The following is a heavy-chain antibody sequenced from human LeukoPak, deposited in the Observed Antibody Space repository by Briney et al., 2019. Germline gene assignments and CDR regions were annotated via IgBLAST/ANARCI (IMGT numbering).Heavy chain of an antibody. CDR3: ARGGSYYCDY. J-gene: IGHJ4*02. V-gene: IGHV3-74*01. CDR2: INSDGSST. Sequence: GGSLRLSCAASGFTFSSYWMHWVRQAPGKGLVWVSRINSDGSSTTYADSVKGRFTISRNNAKDTLYLQMNSLRAEDTAVYYCARGGSYYCDYWGQGTLVTVSS. CDR1: GFTFSSYW. D-gene: IGHD1-26*01.